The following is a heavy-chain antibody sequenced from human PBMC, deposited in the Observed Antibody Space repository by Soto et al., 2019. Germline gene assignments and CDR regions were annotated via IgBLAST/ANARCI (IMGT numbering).Heavy chain of an antibody. CDR3: VMVDNYVTPTPQDV. V-gene: IGHV1-18*01. D-gene: IGHD3-16*01. Sequence: QVQLVQSGDEVKKPGASVKVSCKASGYIFVNYGIAWVRQAPGQGLEWMGWISTYTGNTHSATKNQGRLTMTTDTSTSTAYMDLGSLTSDDTAVYYCVMVDNYVTPTPQDVWGQGTTVTVSS. CDR1: GYIFVNYG. CDR2: ISTYTGNT. J-gene: IGHJ6*02.